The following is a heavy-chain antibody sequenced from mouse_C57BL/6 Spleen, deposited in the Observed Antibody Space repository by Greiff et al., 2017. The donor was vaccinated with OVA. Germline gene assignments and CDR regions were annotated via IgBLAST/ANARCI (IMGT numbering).Heavy chain of an antibody. CDR1: GFNIKDDY. Sequence: VQLKQSGAELVRPGASVKLSCTASGFNIKDDYMHWVKQRPEQGLEWIGWIDPENGDTEYASKFQGKATITADTSSNIAYLQLSSLTSEDTAVYYCTMVPYYFDYWGQGTTLTVSS. CDR2: IDPENGDT. J-gene: IGHJ2*01. CDR3: TMVPYYFDY. V-gene: IGHV14-4*01.